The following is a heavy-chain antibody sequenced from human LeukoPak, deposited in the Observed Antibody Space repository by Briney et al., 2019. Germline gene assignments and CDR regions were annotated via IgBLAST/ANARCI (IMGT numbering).Heavy chain of an antibody. J-gene: IGHJ4*02. D-gene: IGHD2-21*02. CDR1: GYTFTGYY. CDR2: INPNSGGT. CDR3: ARSPPGVVVVTAKIDY. V-gene: IGHV1-2*02. Sequence: ASVKVSCKASGYTFTGYYMHWVRQAPGQGLEWMGWINPNSGGTNYAQKFQGRVTMTRDKSISTAYMELSRLRSDDTAVYYCARSPPGVVVVTAKIDYWGQGTLVTVSS.